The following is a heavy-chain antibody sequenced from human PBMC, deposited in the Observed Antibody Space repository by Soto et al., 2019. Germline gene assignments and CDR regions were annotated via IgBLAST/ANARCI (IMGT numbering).Heavy chain of an antibody. CDR1: GGSISSSSYY. V-gene: IGHV4-39*01. D-gene: IGHD1-7*01. J-gene: IGHJ5*02. CDR2: IYYSGST. CDR3: ARHSSYNWNYVFLKYNWFDP. Sequence: SETLSLTCTVSGGSISSSSYYWGWIRQPPGKGLEWIGSIYYSGSTYYNPSLKSRVTISVDTSKNQFSLKLSSVTAADTAVYYCARHSSYNWNYVFLKYNWFDPWGQGTLVTVSS.